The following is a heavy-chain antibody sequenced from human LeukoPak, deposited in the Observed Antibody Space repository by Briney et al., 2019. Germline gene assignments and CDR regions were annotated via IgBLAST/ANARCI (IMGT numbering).Heavy chain of an antibody. J-gene: IGHJ4*02. V-gene: IGHV3-21*04. CDR3: ARDAQLALDY. D-gene: IGHD6-13*01. CDR2: ISSSGSYI. CDR1: GFTFSSYS. Sequence: GGSLRLSCAASGFTFSSYSMNWVRQAPGKGLEWVSSISSSGSYIYYADSVKGRFTISRDNAKNSLYLQMNSLRAEDTAVYYCARDAQLALDYWGQGTLVTVSS.